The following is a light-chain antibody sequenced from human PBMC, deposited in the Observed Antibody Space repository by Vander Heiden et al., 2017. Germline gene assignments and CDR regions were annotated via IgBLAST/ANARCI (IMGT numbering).Light chain of an antibody. CDR3: SSYADSNNLV. J-gene: IGLJ2*01. CDR2: EVT. V-gene: IGLV2-8*01. CDR1: SSDVGGYNY. Sequence: QSALTQPPSASGSPGQSVTISCTGTSSDVGGYNYVSWYQHHPGNAPKLMIYEVTKRPSGVPDRFSGSKSVNTASLTVSGLQAEDEADYYCSSYADSNNLVFGGGTRLTVL.